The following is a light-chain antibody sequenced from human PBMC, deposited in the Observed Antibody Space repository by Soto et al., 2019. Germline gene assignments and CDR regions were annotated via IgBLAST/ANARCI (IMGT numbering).Light chain of an antibody. CDR2: DAS. V-gene: IGKV3-11*01. Sequence: EIVLTQSPATLSLSPGERATLSCRASQSVSVYLAWYQQKPGQAPRLLIYDASNRATGIPARFSGSGSGTDFTLTISGLEPEDFAVYYCQQRSNCLFGPGTKVDIK. J-gene: IGKJ3*01. CDR3: QQRSNCL. CDR1: QSVSVY.